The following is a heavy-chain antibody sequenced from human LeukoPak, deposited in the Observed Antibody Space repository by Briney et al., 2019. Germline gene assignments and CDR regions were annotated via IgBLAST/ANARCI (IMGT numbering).Heavy chain of an antibody. CDR2: IKQDGSEK. D-gene: IGHD2-2*02. V-gene: IGHV3-7*01. Sequence: GGSLRLSCAASGFTFSSYWMSWVRQAPGKGLEWVANIKQDGSEKYYVDSVKGRFTISRDNSKNTLYLQMNSLRAEDTAVYYCAKDRGVPAAIRNWFDPWGQGTLVTVSS. CDR3: AKDRGVPAAIRNWFDP. CDR1: GFTFSSYW. J-gene: IGHJ5*02.